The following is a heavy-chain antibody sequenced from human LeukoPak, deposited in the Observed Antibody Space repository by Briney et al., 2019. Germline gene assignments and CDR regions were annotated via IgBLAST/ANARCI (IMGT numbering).Heavy chain of an antibody. CDR3: ARSSRGAYCGGDCYIFDY. D-gene: IGHD2-21*02. J-gene: IGHJ4*02. CDR1: GFTFSNAW. Sequence: GGSLRLSCAASGFTFSNAWMSWVRQAPGKGLEWVSSISSSSSYIYYADSVKGRFTISRDNAKNSLYLQMNSLRAEDTAVYYCARSSRGAYCGGDCYIFDYWGQGTLVTVSS. V-gene: IGHV3-21*01. CDR2: ISSSSSYI.